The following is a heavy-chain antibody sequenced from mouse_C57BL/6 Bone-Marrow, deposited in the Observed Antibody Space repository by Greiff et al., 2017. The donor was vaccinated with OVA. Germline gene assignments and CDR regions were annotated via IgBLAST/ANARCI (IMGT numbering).Heavy chain of an antibody. CDR2: INPSSGYT. Sequence: VKVVESGAELARPGASVKMSCKASGYTFTSYTMHWVKQRPGQGLEWIGYINPSSGYTKYNQKFKDKATLTADKSSSTAYMQLSSLTSEDSAVYYCASQGRYFDVWGTGTTVTVSS. J-gene: IGHJ1*03. CDR3: ASQGRYFDV. CDR1: GYTFTSYT. V-gene: IGHV1-4*01.